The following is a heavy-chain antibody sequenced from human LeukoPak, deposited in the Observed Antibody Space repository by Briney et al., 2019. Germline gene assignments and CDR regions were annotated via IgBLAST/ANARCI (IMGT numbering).Heavy chain of an antibody. J-gene: IGHJ4*02. V-gene: IGHV3-7*04. CDR1: GFTFSSYW. Sequence: QTGGSLRLSCAASGFTFSSYWMSWVRQAPGKGLEWVANIKQDGSEKYYVDTVKGRFTISRDNAKNSLYLQMNSLRAEDTAVYNCARVGATYQYYFDYGREGTLVTVPS. CDR2: IKQDGSEK. CDR3: ARVGATYQYYFDY. D-gene: IGHD1-26*01.